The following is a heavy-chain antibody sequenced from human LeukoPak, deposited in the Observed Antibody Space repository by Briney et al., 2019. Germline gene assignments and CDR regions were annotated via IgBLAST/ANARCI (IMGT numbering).Heavy chain of an antibody. Sequence: GGSLRLSCAASGFTFSSYGMHWVRQAPGKGLEWVAFIRYDGSNKYYADSVKGRFTISRDNSKNTLYLQMNGLRAEDTAVYYCARDVLWFGEYYFDYWGQGTLVTVSS. CDR2: IRYDGSNK. V-gene: IGHV3-30*02. J-gene: IGHJ4*02. CDR3: ARDVLWFGEYYFDY. CDR1: GFTFSSYG. D-gene: IGHD3-10*01.